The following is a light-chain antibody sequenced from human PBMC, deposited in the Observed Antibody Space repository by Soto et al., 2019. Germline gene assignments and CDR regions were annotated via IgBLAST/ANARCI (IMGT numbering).Light chain of an antibody. CDR1: QSVSSSY. J-gene: IGKJ1*01. V-gene: IGKV3-20*01. CDR3: PQYGSSPR. CDR2: GAS. Sequence: EIVLPQSPGTLSLSPGERATLSCRASQSVSSSYLDWYQQKPGQAPRLLIYGASSRATGIPDRFSGSGSGTDFTLTISRLEPEDFAVYYCPQYGSSPRFGQGTKVEI.